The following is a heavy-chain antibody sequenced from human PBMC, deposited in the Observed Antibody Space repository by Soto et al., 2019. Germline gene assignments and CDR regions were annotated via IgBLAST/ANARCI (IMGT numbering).Heavy chain of an antibody. CDR3: ARTSRSGIDY. J-gene: IGHJ4*02. CDR1: GGSISSGGYY. V-gene: IGHV4-31*03. CDR2: IYYSGST. Sequence: PSETLSVTCTVSGGSISSGGYYWSWIRQHPGKGLEWIGYIYYSGSTYYNPSLKSRVTISVDTSKNQFSLKLSSVTAADTAVYYCARTSRSGIDYWGQVPLVTFST. D-gene: IGHD3-10*01.